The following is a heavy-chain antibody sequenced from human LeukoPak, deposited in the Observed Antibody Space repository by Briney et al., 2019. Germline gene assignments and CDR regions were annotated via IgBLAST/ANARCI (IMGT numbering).Heavy chain of an antibody. CDR2: ISGSGRNT. CDR1: GVTFSGSA. D-gene: IGHD5-12*01. J-gene: IGHJ4*02. CDR3: AKDFAIVATPLYFIS. V-gene: IGHV3-23*01. Sequence: VGSLRLSCAASGVTFSGSAMSWVRQAPGKGLEWVSVISGSGRNTKYAASVKSRSTISRDNSKNTLFLQMNSLRAEDTAFYYCAKDFAIVATPLYFISWGQGTLVTVSS.